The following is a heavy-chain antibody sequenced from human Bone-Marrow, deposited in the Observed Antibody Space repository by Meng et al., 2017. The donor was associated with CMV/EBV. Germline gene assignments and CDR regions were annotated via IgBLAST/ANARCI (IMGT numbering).Heavy chain of an antibody. Sequence: LSLTCAASGFTFSSYSMNWVCQAPGKGLEWVSSISSSSSYIYYADSVKGRVTISRDNAKNSLYLQINSLRAEDTAVYYCARSGQGNYFDYWGQGTLVTVSS. V-gene: IGHV3-21*01. J-gene: IGHJ4*02. CDR1: GFTFSSYS. CDR3: ARSGQGNYFDY. CDR2: ISSSSSYI. D-gene: IGHD3-10*01.